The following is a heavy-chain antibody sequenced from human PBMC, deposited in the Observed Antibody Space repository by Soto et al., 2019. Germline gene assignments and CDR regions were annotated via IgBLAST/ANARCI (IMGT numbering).Heavy chain of an antibody. CDR1: GYTYTSYG. J-gene: IGHJ3*02. CDR3: AGDIVVVPASPLNAFDI. D-gene: IGHD2-2*01. Sequence: ASVKVSCKASGYTYTSYGISWVRQANGQGLEWMGWISAYNGNTNYAQKLQGRVTMTTDTSTSTAYMELRSLRSDDTAVYYCAGDIVVVPASPLNAFDIWGQGTMVTVS. V-gene: IGHV1-18*01. CDR2: ISAYNGNT.